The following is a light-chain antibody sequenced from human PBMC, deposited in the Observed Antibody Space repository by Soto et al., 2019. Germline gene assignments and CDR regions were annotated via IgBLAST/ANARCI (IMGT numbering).Light chain of an antibody. V-gene: IGLV1-51*01. CDR2: DNN. CDR1: SSNIGNNY. Sequence: QSVLTQPPSVSAAPGQKVTISCSGSSSNIGNNYVSWYQQLPGTAPKLLIYDNNKRPSEIPDRFSGSRSGTSATLGITGLQTGDEADYCCGTWDSSLSAVVFGGGTKLTVL. CDR3: GTWDSSLSAVV. J-gene: IGLJ2*01.